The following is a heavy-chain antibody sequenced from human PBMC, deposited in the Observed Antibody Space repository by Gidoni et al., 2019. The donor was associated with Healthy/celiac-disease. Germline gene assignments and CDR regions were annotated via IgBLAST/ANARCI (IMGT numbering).Heavy chain of an antibody. CDR2: IIPIFGTA. D-gene: IGHD1-26*01. CDR3: ARDRGFGGATRDYMDV. J-gene: IGHJ6*03. V-gene: IGHV1-69*01. Sequence: QVQLVQSGAEVKKTGSSVKVSCKASGGTFSSYAISWVRQAPGQGLEWMGGIIPIFGTANYAQKFQGRVTITADESTSTAYMELSSLRSEDTAVYYCARDRGFGGATRDYMDVWGKGTTVTVSS. CDR1: GGTFSSYA.